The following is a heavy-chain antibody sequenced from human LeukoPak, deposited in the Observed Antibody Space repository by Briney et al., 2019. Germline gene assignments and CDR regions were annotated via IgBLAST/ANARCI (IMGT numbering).Heavy chain of an antibody. Sequence: SETLSLTCAVNGGAFSGYYWSWIRQSPEQGLVWIGEVNHSGTTISNPSLESRVPMSMDLTRKRFSLELTSVTDADTAVYYCARRGEWTAWNFDYWAQGSLVTVSS. D-gene: IGHD3/OR15-3a*01. V-gene: IGHV4-34*01. CDR2: VNHSGTT. CDR1: GGAFSGYY. CDR3: ARRGEWTAWNFDY. J-gene: IGHJ4*02.